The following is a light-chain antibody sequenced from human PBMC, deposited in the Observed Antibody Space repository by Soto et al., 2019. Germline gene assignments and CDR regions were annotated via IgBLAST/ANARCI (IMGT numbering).Light chain of an antibody. J-gene: IGKJ2*01. V-gene: IGKV3-15*01. Sequence: EIVLTQSPATLSVSPGERATLSCRASQSVSSSLAWYQQKPEQAPSLLIYGASTRATGVPARFSGSGSGTEFTLPISSLQSEDFAVYYCQQYNNWPPGTFGQGTKLEI. CDR1: QSVSSS. CDR3: QQYNNWPPGT. CDR2: GAS.